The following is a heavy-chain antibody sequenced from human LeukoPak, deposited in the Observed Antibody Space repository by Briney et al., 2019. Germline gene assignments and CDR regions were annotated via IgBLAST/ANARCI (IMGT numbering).Heavy chain of an antibody. J-gene: IGHJ6*03. CDR2: IKQDGSEK. D-gene: IGHD5-24*01. CDR1: GFTFSSYA. Sequence: GGSLRLSCAASGFTFSSYALSWVRQAPGKGLEWVANIKQDGSEKYYVDSVKGRFTISRDNAKNSLYLQMNSLRAEDTAVYYCARVPLEGGWLQYYYYYYMDVWGKGTTVTVSS. CDR3: ARVPLEGGWLQYYYYYYMDV. V-gene: IGHV3-7*04.